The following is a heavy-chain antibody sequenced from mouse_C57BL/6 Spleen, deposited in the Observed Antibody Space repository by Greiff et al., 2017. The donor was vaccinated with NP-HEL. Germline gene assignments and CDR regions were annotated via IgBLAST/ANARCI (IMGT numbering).Heavy chain of an antibody. CDR3: TREEYYYGSSYGY. V-gene: IGHV1-15*01. CDR1: GYTFTDYE. J-gene: IGHJ2*01. D-gene: IGHD1-1*01. Sequence: QVQLQQSGAELVRPGASVTLSCKASGYTFTDYEMHWVKQTPVHGLEWIGAIDPETGGTAYNQKFKGKAILTADKSSSTAYMELRSLTSEDSAVYYRTREEYYYGSSYGYWGQGTTLTVAS. CDR2: IDPETGGT.